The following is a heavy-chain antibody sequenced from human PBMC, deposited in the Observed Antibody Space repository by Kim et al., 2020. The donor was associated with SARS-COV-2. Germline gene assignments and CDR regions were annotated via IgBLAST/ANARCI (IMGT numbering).Heavy chain of an antibody. J-gene: IGHJ5*02. CDR3: VKNSNSDH. CDR2: GGST. V-gene: IGHV3-64D*06. Sequence: GGSTYYADTVKGRFTISRDNPKNTLYRQMSSVRADDTAVYYCVKNSNSDHWGQGTLVTVSS. D-gene: IGHD1-7*01.